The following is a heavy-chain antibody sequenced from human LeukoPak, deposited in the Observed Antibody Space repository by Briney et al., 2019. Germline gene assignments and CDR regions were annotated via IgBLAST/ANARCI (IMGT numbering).Heavy chain of an antibody. CDR3: AKYTSGTSYRGLDQ. CDR1: GLTVSSYA. J-gene: IGHJ4*02. D-gene: IGHD3-10*01. V-gene: IGHV3-23*01. Sequence: TGGSLRLSCGASGLTVSSYAMSWVRQAPGKGLEWVSTIIGSAVNTYYADSVKGLFTISRDDSKNTVFLQMNSLRAEDTAVYSCAKYTSGTSYRGLDQWGQGTLVTVSS. CDR2: IIGSAVNT.